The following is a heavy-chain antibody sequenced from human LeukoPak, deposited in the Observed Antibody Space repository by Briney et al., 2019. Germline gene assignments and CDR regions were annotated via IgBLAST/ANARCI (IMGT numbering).Heavy chain of an antibody. CDR2: ISGSGGGT. CDR3: AKDVESGRSADY. D-gene: IGHD3-10*01. Sequence: GGSLRLSCAASGFTFSSYAMSWVRQAPGKGLEWVSTISGSGGGTYYADSVKGRFTLSRDNSMNTLYLQMDSLRAEDTAVYYCAKDVESGRSADYWGQGTLVTVSS. J-gene: IGHJ4*02. CDR1: GFTFSSYA. V-gene: IGHV3-23*01.